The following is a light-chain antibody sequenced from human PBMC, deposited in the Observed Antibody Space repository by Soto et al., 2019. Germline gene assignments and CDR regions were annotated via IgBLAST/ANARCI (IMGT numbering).Light chain of an antibody. CDR2: GTS. CDR3: QNYGSSSLT. Sequence: DIMLTQSPGTLSLSPGERATLSCRASQSLSTSYLAWYQQKPGQAPRLLTYGTSSRASGIPDRFSGSGSGTDFTLTISRLEPEDFAVYYCQNYGSSSLTFGGGTKVEIK. CDR1: QSLSTSY. V-gene: IGKV3-20*01. J-gene: IGKJ4*01.